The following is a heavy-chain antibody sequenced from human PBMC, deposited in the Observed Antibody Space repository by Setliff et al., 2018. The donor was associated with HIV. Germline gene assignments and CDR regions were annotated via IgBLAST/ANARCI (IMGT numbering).Heavy chain of an antibody. D-gene: IGHD6-13*01. CDR3: ARRIAAAGDAFDI. V-gene: IGHV4-4*07. Sequence: PSETLSLTCTVSGGSISNYYWSWIRQPAEKGLEWIGRIYSSGRTNYNPSLKSRVTMSLDTSKNQFSLKLSSVTAADTAVYYCARRIAAAGDAFDIWGQGTMVTVSS. J-gene: IGHJ3*02. CDR1: GGSISNYY. CDR2: IYSSGRT.